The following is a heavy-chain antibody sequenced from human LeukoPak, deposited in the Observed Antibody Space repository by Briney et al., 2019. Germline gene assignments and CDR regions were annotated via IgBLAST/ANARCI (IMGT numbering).Heavy chain of an antibody. CDR3: AYWSSSSWNY. J-gene: IGHJ4*02. Sequence: PGGSLRLSCAASGFTFSNAWMSWVRQAPGKGLEWLGRIKSKTDGGTTDYAAPVKGRFTTSRDDSNNTLYLQMNSLKTEDTAVYYCAYWSSSSWNYWGQGTLVTVSS. V-gene: IGHV3-15*01. D-gene: IGHD6-13*01. CDR2: IKSKTDGGTT. CDR1: GFTFSNAW.